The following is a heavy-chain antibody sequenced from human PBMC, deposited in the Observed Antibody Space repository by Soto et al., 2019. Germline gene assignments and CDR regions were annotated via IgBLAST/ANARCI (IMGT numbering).Heavy chain of an antibody. CDR2: INHSGST. Sequence: PSETLSLTCAVYGGSFSGYYWSWIRQPPGKGLEWIGEINHSGSTNYNPSLKSRVTISVDTSKNQFSLKLSSVTAADTAVYYCARVGYYDILTGYIDYWGQGTLVTVSS. D-gene: IGHD3-9*01. CDR3: ARVGYYDILTGYIDY. V-gene: IGHV4-34*01. CDR1: GGSFSGYY. J-gene: IGHJ4*02.